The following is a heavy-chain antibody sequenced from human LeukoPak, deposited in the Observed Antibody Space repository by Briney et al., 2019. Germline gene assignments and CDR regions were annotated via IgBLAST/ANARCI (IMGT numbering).Heavy chain of an antibody. CDR3: TRDLVVSGYDFVY. CDR2: IRSKAYGGTT. D-gene: IGHD5-12*01. V-gene: IGHV3-49*03. Sequence: GGSLRLSCTASGFTFGDYAMSWFRQAPGKGLEWVGFIRSKAYGGTTEYAASVKGRFTISRDDSKSIAYLQMNSLKTEDTAVYYCTRDLVVSGYDFVYWGQGTLVTVSS. CDR1: GFTFGDYA. J-gene: IGHJ4*02.